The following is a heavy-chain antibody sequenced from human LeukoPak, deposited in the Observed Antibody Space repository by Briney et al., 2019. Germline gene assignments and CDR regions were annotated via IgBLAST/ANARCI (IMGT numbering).Heavy chain of an antibody. Sequence: SLRLSCAASGFTFDDYAMHWVRQVPGKGLEWVSGISWNSGSIGYADSVKGRFTISRDNAKNSLYLQMNSLRAEDTALYYCAKAAGSGYYSGWIDPWGQGTLVTVSS. J-gene: IGHJ5*02. CDR1: GFTFDDYA. CDR3: AKAAGSGYYSGWIDP. V-gene: IGHV3-9*01. D-gene: IGHD3-22*01. CDR2: ISWNSGSI.